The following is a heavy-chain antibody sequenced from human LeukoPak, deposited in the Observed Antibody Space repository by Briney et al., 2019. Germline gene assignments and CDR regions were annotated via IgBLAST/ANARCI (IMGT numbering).Heavy chain of an antibody. V-gene: IGHV3-23*01. D-gene: IGHD1-26*01. CDR3: VKDRGGSPFYGMDV. Sequence: SGGSLRLSCAGSGFTFSSYAMSWVRQAPGKGLEWVSTISGSGGAGTYYADSVKGRFTVSRDNSRNTLCLPMNSLRAEDTAVYYCVKDRGGSPFYGMDVWGQGTTVTVSS. J-gene: IGHJ6*02. CDR2: ISGSGGAGT. CDR1: GFTFSSYA.